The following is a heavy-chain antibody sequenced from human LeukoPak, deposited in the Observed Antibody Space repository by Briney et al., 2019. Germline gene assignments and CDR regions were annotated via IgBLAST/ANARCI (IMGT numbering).Heavy chain of an antibody. V-gene: IGHV1-69*04. J-gene: IGHJ4*02. CDR2: IIPILGIA. D-gene: IGHD3-22*01. CDR1: GGTFSSYA. CDR3: ARDYYDSSAYYPDY. Sequence: SVKVSCKASGGTFSSYAISWVRQAPGQGLEWMGRIIPILGIANYAQKFQGRVTITADKSTSTAYMELSSLRSEDTAVYYCARDYYDSSAYYPDYWGQGTLVTVSS.